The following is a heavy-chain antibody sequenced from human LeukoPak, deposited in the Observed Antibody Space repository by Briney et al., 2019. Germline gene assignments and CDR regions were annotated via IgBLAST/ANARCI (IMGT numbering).Heavy chain of an antibody. V-gene: IGHV3-48*01. CDR1: GFTFSFYS. J-gene: IGHJ3*02. D-gene: IGHD3-22*01. CDR2: ISSTGSTI. Sequence: PPGGSLRLSCAASGFTFSFYSMNWVRQAPGKGLEWVSYISSTGSTIFYADSVKGRFSISRDNAKNSLYLQMNSLRAEDTALYYCARGRLMYYYDSPGGGAFDIWGQGTMVTVSS. CDR3: ARGRLMYYYDSPGGGAFDI.